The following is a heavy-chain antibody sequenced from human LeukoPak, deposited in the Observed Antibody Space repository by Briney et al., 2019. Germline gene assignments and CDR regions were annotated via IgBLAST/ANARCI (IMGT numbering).Heavy chain of an antibody. V-gene: IGHV1-69*02. CDR2: IIPSLGIA. J-gene: IGHJ4*02. D-gene: IGHD4-11*01. CDR3: ASDCNNYVFDY. CDR1: ACTFSSYT. Sequence: SSVNLTLKSSACTFSSYTISRLRQPPGQGHEWMGRIIPSLGIANKAQKYHGRVTITADMSTSRAYVELRSLSSEDTAVYYCASDCNNYVFDYWGQGTLVTVSS.